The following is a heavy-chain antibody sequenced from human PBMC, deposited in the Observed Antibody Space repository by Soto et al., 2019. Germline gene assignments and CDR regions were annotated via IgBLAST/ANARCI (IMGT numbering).Heavy chain of an antibody. CDR3: AGGSGWLSDY. V-gene: IGHV3-7*03. Sequence: EVQLVESGGGLVQPGGSLRLSCAASGISISSYWMNWVRQAPGKGLEWVAIIRKDGSENYYVDSVKGRFTISRDNAKNSLYLQMNSPRDDDTAVYYCAGGSGWLSDYWGRGTLVTVSS. D-gene: IGHD6-19*01. J-gene: IGHJ4*02. CDR1: GISISSYW. CDR2: IRKDGSEN.